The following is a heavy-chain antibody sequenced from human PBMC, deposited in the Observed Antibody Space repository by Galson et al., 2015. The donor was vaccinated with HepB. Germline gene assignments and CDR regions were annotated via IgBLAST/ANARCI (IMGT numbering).Heavy chain of an antibody. CDR3: ARSSLARFLESGWFDP. CDR2: ICYSGST. J-gene: IGHJ5*02. Sequence: LSLTCTVSGGSISSSSYYWGWIRQPPGKGLEWIGSICYSGSTYYNPSLKSRVTISVDTSKNQFSLKLSSVTAADTAVYYCARSSLARFLESGWFDPWGQGTLVTVSS. CDR1: GGSISSSSYY. V-gene: IGHV4-39*01. D-gene: IGHD3-3*01.